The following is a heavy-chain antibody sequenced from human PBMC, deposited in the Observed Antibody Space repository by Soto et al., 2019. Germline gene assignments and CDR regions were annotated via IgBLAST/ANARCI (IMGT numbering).Heavy chain of an antibody. J-gene: IGHJ4*01. CDR1: GFTFSDHY. CDR2: ISNKANSYTT. CDR3: ARDSGTGAYFYY. D-gene: IGHD1-26*01. Sequence: EVQLVESGGGLVQPGGSQRLSCAASGFTFSDHYMDWVRQAPGKGLEWGGRISNKANSYTTDYAASVKCRFTISRDDSTDSLYLQINSLKTEDTAIYYCARDSGTGAYFYYWGHGTLATFSS. V-gene: IGHV3-72*01.